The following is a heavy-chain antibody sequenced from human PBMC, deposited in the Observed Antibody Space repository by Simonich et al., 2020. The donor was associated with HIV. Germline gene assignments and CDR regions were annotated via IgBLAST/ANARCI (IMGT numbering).Heavy chain of an antibody. Sequence: QVQLQESGPGLVKPSETLSLTCAVSGYSISSGYYWGWIRQPPGKGLEGIGSIYHSWSPYYNPSHKSRVTISVDTSKNQFSLKLSSVTAADTAVYYCARDYYDSSGDNHFDPWGQGTLVTVSS. CDR1: GYSISSGYY. J-gene: IGHJ5*02. CDR3: ARDYYDSSGDNHFDP. V-gene: IGHV4-38-2*02. CDR2: IYHSWSP. D-gene: IGHD3-22*01.